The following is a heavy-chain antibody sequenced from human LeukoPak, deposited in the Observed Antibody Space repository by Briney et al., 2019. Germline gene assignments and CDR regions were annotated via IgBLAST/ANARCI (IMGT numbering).Heavy chain of an antibody. CDR3: ARGSSWSYDY. CDR2: IKQYGSEK. Sequence: PGGSLRLSCEASGFRFSNYWMSWVRQAPGKGLEWVATIKQYGSEKYYVDSVKGRFTISRDNAKKSLFLQMDSLRGEDTAVYYCARGSSWSYDYWGGGTLVTVSS. D-gene: IGHD6-13*01. V-gene: IGHV3-7*05. J-gene: IGHJ4*02. CDR1: GFRFSNYW.